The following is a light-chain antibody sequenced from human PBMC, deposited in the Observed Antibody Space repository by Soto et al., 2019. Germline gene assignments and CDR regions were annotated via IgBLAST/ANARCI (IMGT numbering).Light chain of an antibody. CDR2: DAS. CDR1: QDIRNY. Sequence: DIQMTQSPSSLSASVGDRVTITCQASQDIRNYLSWYQQKPGRAPKLLVYDASDLETGVPSRFSGSGSGTDFTFTISSLQPEDVAAYYCQQYHNLPLTFGGGTKVEI. J-gene: IGKJ4*01. CDR3: QQYHNLPLT. V-gene: IGKV1-33*01.